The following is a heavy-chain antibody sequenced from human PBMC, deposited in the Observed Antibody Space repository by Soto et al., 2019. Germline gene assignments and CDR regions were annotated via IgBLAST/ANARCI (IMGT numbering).Heavy chain of an antibody. J-gene: IGHJ5*02. Sequence: GGSLRLSCAASGFTFSSYSMNWVRQAPGKGLEWVSYISSSSSTIYYADSVKGRFTISRDNAKNSLYLQMNSLRDEDTAVYYNGRDAPPLAYYYDPNWFDPWGQGTLVTVSS. D-gene: IGHD3-22*01. V-gene: IGHV3-48*02. CDR2: ISSSSSTI. CDR1: GFTFSSYS. CDR3: GRDAPPLAYYYDPNWFDP.